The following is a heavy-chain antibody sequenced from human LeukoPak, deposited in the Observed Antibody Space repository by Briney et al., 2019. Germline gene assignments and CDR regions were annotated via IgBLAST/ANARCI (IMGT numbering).Heavy chain of an antibody. Sequence: GGSLRLSCAASGFTFSSYSMNRVRQAPGKGLEWVSSISSSSSYIYYADSVKGRFTISRDNAKNSLYLQMNSLRAEDTAVYYCASERTTQYQIDYWGQGTLVTVSS. D-gene: IGHD1-14*01. CDR2: ISSSSSYI. CDR3: ASERTTQYQIDY. J-gene: IGHJ4*02. CDR1: GFTFSSYS. V-gene: IGHV3-21*01.